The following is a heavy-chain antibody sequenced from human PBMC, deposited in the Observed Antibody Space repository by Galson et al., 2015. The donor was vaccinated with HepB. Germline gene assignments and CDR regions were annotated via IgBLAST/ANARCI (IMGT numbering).Heavy chain of an antibody. CDR1: GYSFTTYW. V-gene: IGHV5-51*01. J-gene: IGHJ4*02. Sequence: QSGAEVKKPGESLKISCKGSGYSFTTYWIAWVRQMPGKGLEWLGIIYPGDSDTRYSPSFQGQVTISADKSINTAYLQWSSLKASDTAMYYCARRRTWYSTYYFDSWGQGSLVTVSS. CDR2: IYPGDSDT. CDR3: ARRRTWYSTYYFDS. D-gene: IGHD6-13*01.